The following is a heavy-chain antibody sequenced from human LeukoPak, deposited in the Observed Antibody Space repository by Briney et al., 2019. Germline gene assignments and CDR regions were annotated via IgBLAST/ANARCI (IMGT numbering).Heavy chain of an antibody. D-gene: IGHD7-27*01. CDR2: LTSTGGDA. CDR1: GFPFSNYA. V-gene: IGHV3-23*01. CDR3: ASELGDY. Sequence: GGSLRLSCAASGFPFSNYAMIWVRQAPGKGLEWVSSLTSTGGDAYYANSVKGRFTVSRDNSKNTLYLQMNSLRAEDTAVYYCASELGDYWGQGTLVTVSS. J-gene: IGHJ4*02.